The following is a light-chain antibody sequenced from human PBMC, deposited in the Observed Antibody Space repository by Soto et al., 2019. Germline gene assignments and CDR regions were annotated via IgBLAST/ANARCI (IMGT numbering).Light chain of an antibody. CDR2: QVS. CDR3: SSYTTSTTVV. Sequence: QSALTQPASVSGSPGQSITISCTGTSSDVGNYHYVSWYQQHPGKAPKLMIYQVSNRPSGVSNRFSGSKSGNTASLTISGLQAEDEADYYCSSYTTSTTVVFGGGTKVTVL. J-gene: IGLJ2*01. CDR1: SSDVGNYHY. V-gene: IGLV2-14*01.